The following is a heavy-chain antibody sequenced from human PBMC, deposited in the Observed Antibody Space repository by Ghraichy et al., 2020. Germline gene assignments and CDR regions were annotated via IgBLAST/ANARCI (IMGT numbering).Heavy chain of an antibody. CDR1: GGSFNGYY. J-gene: IGHJ4*02. D-gene: IGHD3-10*01. Sequence: GSLRLSCAVYGGSFNGYYWSWIRQPPGKGLEWIGEINHSGSTNYNPSLKSRVTISVDTSKNQFSLKLSSVTAADTAVYYCARGYYSLPDWGQGTLVTVSS. CDR2: INHSGST. V-gene: IGHV4-34*01. CDR3: ARGYYSLPD.